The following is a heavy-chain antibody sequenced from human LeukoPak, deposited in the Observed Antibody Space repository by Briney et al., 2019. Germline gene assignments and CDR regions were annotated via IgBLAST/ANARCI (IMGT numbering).Heavy chain of an antibody. D-gene: IGHD3-22*01. CDR1: GFTFSSYG. CDR3: AKVRGPHSSGYYAFDY. V-gene: IGHV3-30*18. J-gene: IGHJ4*02. Sequence: PGGSLRLSCAVSGFTFSSYGMHWVRPAPGKGLEWVAVISYDGSNKYYADSVKGRFTISRDNSKILLYLQMNSLRAEDTAVYYCAKVRGPHSSGYYAFDYWGQGTLVTVSS. CDR2: ISYDGSNK.